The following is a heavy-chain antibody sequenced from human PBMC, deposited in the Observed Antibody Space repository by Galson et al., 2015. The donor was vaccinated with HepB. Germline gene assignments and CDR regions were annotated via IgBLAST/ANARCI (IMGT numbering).Heavy chain of an antibody. V-gene: IGHV3-35*01. CDR3: VSNRGIYCRSTSWVDY. J-gene: IGHJ4*02. D-gene: IGHD2-2*01. CDR2: VSWNGSRT. CDR1: GFTFSNSD. Sequence: SLRLSCAASGFTFSNSDMNWVHQAPGKGLEWVSGVSWNGSRTHYADSVKGRFIISRDNSRNTLYLQTNSLRAEDTAVYYCVSNRGIYCRSTSWVDYWGQGTLVTVSS.